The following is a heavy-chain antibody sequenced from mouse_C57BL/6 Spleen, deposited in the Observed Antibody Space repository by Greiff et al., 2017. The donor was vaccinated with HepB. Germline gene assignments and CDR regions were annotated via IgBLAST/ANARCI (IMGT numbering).Heavy chain of an antibody. CDR2: INPYNGGT. V-gene: IGHV1-19*01. CDR1: GYTFTDYY. Sequence: VQLQQSGPVLVKPGASVKMSCKASGYTFTDYYMNWVKQSHGKSLEWIGVINPYNGGTSYNQKFKGKATLTVDKSSSTAYMELNSLTSEASAVYYCARHYGSSYDYAMDYWGQGTSVTVSS. CDR3: ARHYGSSYDYAMDY. D-gene: IGHD1-1*01. J-gene: IGHJ4*01.